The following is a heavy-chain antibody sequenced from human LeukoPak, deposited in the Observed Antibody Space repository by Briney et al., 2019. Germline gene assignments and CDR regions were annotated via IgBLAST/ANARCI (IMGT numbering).Heavy chain of an antibody. V-gene: IGHV4-4*07. CDR2: IYTTGST. D-gene: IGHD3-10*01. CDR3: ARDVKSRRRQWFGELSVYYYYYMDV. J-gene: IGHJ6*03. Sequence: NPSETLSLTCTVSGGSISSDYWSWIRQPAGKGLEWIGRIYTTGSTNYSPSLKSRVTMSVDTSKNQFSLKLSSVTAADTAVYYCARDVKSRRRQWFGELSVYYYYYMDVWGKGTTVTISS. CDR1: GGSISSDY.